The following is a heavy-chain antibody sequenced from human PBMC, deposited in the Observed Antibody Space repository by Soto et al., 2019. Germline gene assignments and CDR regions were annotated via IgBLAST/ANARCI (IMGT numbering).Heavy chain of an antibody. D-gene: IGHD4-17*01. CDR1: GFTFSSYY. J-gene: IGHJ4*02. CDR3: ARGFYGDPPALDY. V-gene: IGHV3-74*01. Sequence: EVQLVESGGGLVQPGWSLRLSCAASGFTFSSYYMHWVRQAPGQGLVWISRIKTDGSFSSYADSVKGRFTISRDNARTTLLLQMNSLSDDDTAVYYCARGFYGDPPALDYWGQGTLVSVSS. CDR2: IKTDGSFS.